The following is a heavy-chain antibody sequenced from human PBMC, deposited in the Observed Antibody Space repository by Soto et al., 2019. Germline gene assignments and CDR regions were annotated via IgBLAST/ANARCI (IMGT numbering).Heavy chain of an antibody. Sequence: QVQLVQSGAEVKKPGASVKVSCKASGYTFTNYGVHWVRQAPGQRLEWMGRINVGHGSTKYSQKFQGRVTITRDTAASAAFMELSSLRSEDTAVYYCARSGYSSGWYHWYFDFWGRGTLVTVSS. CDR1: GYTFTNYG. D-gene: IGHD6-19*01. V-gene: IGHV1-3*01. J-gene: IGHJ2*01. CDR2: INVGHGST. CDR3: ARSGYSSGWYHWYFDF.